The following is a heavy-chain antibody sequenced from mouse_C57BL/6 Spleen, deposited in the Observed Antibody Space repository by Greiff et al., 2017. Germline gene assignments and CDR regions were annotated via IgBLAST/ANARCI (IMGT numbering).Heavy chain of an antibody. D-gene: IGHD2-5*01. Sequence: QVQLQQSGAELARPGASVKLSCKASGYTFTSYGISWVKQRTGQGLEWIGEIYPRSGNTYYNEKFKGKATLTADKSSSTAYMGLRSLTSEDSAVYFCARSYSNYPYYFDYRGQGTTLTVSS. CDR2: IYPRSGNT. J-gene: IGHJ2*01. V-gene: IGHV1-81*01. CDR1: GYTFTSYG. CDR3: ARSYSNYPYYFDY.